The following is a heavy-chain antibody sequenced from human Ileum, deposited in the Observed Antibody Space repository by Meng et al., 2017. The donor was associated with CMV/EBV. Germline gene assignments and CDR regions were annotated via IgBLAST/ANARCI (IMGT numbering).Heavy chain of an antibody. CDR3: ARGPGGFGDFNFDY. J-gene: IGHJ4*02. Sequence: VQLKESGPGLVKPSETLSLTCTVSGDSITSFYWSWIRQPAGKALEWIGRIYHGGSTNYNPSLKSRVTLSVDTSKNQFSMRLTSVTAADTAVYYCARGPGGFGDFNFDYWGQGTLVTVSS. CDR2: IYHGGST. V-gene: IGHV4-4*07. D-gene: IGHD3-16*01. CDR1: GDSITSFY.